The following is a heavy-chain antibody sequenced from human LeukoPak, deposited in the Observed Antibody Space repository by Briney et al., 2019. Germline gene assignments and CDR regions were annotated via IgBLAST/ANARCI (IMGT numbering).Heavy chain of an antibody. D-gene: IGHD4-23*01. CDR3: ARRGDGGRSFDY. CDR2: IYVDGRT. J-gene: IGHJ4*02. V-gene: IGHV3-53*01. CDR1: GFTVSTTY. Sequence: GGSLRLSWAASGFTVSTTYMSWVRQAPGKGLEWVSLIYVDGRTYYADSVKGRFTISRDNSKNTLYLQVNSLRAEDTAVYYCARRGDGGRSFDYWGQGTLVTVSS.